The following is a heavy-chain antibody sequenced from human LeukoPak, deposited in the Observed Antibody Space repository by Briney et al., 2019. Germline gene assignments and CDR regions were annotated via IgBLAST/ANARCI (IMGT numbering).Heavy chain of an antibody. CDR3: ARAKEAYYYDSSGYQIDY. D-gene: IGHD3-22*01. V-gene: IGHV1-18*01. CDR1: GYTFTSYG. CDR2: ISAYNGNT. Sequence: GASVKVSCKASGYTFTSYGINWVRQAPGQGLEWMGWISAYNGNTNYAQKLQGRVTMTTDTSTSTAYMELRSLRSDDTAVYYCARAKEAYYYDSSGYQIDYWGQGTLVTVSS. J-gene: IGHJ4*02.